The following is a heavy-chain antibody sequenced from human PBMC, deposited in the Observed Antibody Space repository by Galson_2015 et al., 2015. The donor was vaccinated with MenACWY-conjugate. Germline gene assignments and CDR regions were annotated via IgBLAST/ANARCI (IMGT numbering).Heavy chain of an antibody. CDR1: GGSISSGGYY. J-gene: IGHJ6*02. D-gene: IGHD3-10*01. CDR3: ARGPSLVRGVNYYGLDV. Sequence: LTCTVSGGSISSGGYYWSWIRQHPGKGLEWIGYIYYSGSTYYNPSLKSRVTISLDTSKNQFSLKLSSVTAADTAVYYCARGPSLVRGVNYYGLDVWGQGTTVTVSS. CDR2: IYYSGST. V-gene: IGHV4-31*03.